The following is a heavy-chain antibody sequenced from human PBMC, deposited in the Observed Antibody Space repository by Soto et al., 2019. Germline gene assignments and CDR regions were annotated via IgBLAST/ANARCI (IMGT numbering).Heavy chain of an antibody. CDR3: ARVSYDFWSGYSLNNWFDP. D-gene: IGHD3-3*01. Sequence: GASVKVSCKASGYTFTSYGISWVRQAPEQGLEWMGWISAYNGNTNYAQKLQGRVTMTTDTSTSTAYMELRSLRSDDTAVYYCARVSYDFWSGYSLNNWFDPWGQGTLVTVSS. J-gene: IGHJ5*02. V-gene: IGHV1-18*01. CDR1: GYTFTSYG. CDR2: ISAYNGNT.